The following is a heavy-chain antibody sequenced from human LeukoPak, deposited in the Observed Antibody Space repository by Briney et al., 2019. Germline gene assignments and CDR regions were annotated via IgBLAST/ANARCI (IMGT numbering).Heavy chain of an antibody. CDR3: ARGWLVMGAFDI. CDR1: GFTFSSYA. D-gene: IGHD6-19*01. J-gene: IGHJ3*02. V-gene: IGHV3-30-3*01. Sequence: PGGSLRLSCAASGFTFSSYAMHWVRQAPGKGLEWVAVISYDGSNKYYADSVKGRFTISRDNSKSTLYLQMNSLRAEDTAVYYCARGWLVMGAFDIWGQGTMVTVSS. CDR2: ISYDGSNK.